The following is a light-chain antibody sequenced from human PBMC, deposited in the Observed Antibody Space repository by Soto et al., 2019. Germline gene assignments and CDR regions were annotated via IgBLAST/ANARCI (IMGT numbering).Light chain of an antibody. Sequence: QLVLTQSSSASASLGSSGKLTCTLSSGHSSYIIAWHQQQPGKAPRYLMKLEGSGSYNKGSGVPDRFSGSSSGADRYLTISNLQFEDEADYYCETWDSNPRVFGGGTKLTVL. CDR1: SGHSSYI. J-gene: IGLJ3*02. CDR2: LEGSGSY. CDR3: ETWDSNPRV. V-gene: IGLV4-60*02.